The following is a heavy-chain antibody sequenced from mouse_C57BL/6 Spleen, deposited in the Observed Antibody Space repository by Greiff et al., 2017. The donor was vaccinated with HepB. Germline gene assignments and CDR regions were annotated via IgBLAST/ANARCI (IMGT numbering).Heavy chain of an antibody. V-gene: IGHV1-22*01. D-gene: IGHD3-3*01. CDR2: INPNNGGT. CDR1: GYTFTDYN. CDR3: ARWDSPLYYAMDY. Sequence: EVQLQESGPELVKPGASVKMSCKASGYTFTDYNMHWVKQSHGKSLEWIGYINPNNGGTSYNQKFKGKATLTVNKSSSTAYMELRSLTSEDSAVYYCARWDSPLYYAMDYWGQGTSVTVSS. J-gene: IGHJ4*01.